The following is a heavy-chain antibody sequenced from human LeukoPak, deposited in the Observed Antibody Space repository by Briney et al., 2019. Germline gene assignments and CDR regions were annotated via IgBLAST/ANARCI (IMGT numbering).Heavy chain of an antibody. V-gene: IGHV3-30*18. J-gene: IGHJ4*02. CDR2: ISYDGSNK. D-gene: IGHD6-13*01. CDR1: GFTFSSYG. Sequence: GVSPRLSCAASGFTFSSYGMHWVRQAPGKGLEWVAVISYDGSNKYYADSVKGRFTISRDNSKNTLYLQMNSLRAEDTAVYYCAKEIVKYSSSWQHFDYWGQGTLVTVSS. CDR3: AKEIVKYSSSWQHFDY.